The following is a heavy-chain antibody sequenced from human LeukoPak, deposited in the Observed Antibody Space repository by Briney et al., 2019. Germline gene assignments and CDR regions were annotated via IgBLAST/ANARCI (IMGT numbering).Heavy chain of an antibody. J-gene: IGHJ6*03. Sequence: GGSLRLSCAASGFTFSSYGMHWVRQAPGKGLEWVAFIRYDGSNKYYADSVKGRFTISRDNSKNTLYLQMNSLRAEDTAVYYCAKDNAPIGTYYYYYMDVWGKGTTVTISS. CDR1: GFTFSSYG. D-gene: IGHD1-1*01. V-gene: IGHV3-30*02. CDR2: IRYDGSNK. CDR3: AKDNAPIGTYYYYYMDV.